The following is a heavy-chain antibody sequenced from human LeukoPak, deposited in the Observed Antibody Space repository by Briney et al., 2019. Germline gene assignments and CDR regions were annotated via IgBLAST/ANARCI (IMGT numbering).Heavy chain of an antibody. CDR2: ISYDGSKK. J-gene: IGHJ6*02. CDR3: AKDFLEGWARGYIEGIAVAAPGMDV. CDR1: GFTFSSYS. V-gene: IGHV3-30*18. D-gene: IGHD6-19*01. Sequence: GGSLRLSCAASGFTFSSYSMHWVRQAPGKGLEWVAVISYDGSKKYYADSVKGRFTISRDNSKNTLYLQMNSLRAEDTAVYYCAKDFLEGWARGYIEGIAVAAPGMDVWGQGTTVTVSS.